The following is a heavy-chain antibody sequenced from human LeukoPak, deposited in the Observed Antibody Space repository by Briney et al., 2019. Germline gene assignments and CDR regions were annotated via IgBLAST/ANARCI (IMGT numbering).Heavy chain of an antibody. J-gene: IGHJ4*02. CDR2: SSYSGSTI. V-gene: IGHV3-11*01. CDR3: ARDTTSTCGVDCLLPAYFDY. Sequence: GGSLRLSCAASGFTFSDYYMSWIRQAPGKGLEWVSYSSYSGSTIYYADSVMDRFSISRDNAKNSLYLQMNSLSAEDTAVYYCARDTTSTCGVDCLLPAYFDYWGQGTLVTVSS. CDR1: GFTFSDYY. D-gene: IGHD2-21*02.